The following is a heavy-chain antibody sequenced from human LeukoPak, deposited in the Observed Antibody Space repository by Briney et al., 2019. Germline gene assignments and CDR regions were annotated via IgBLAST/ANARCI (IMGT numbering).Heavy chain of an antibody. D-gene: IGHD3-10*01. J-gene: IGHJ6*03. CDR1: GYTFTGYY. V-gene: IGHV1-2*02. Sequence: AASVKVPCKASGYTFTGYYMHWVRQAPGQGLEWMGWINPNSGGTNYAQKFQGRVTMTRDTSISTAYMELSRLRSDDTAVYYCASTRVGADYYYYYMDVWGKGTTVTVSS. CDR3: ASTRVGADYYYYYMDV. CDR2: INPNSGGT.